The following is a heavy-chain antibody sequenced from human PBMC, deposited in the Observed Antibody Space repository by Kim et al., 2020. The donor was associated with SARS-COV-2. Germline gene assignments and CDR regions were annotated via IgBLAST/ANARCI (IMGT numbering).Heavy chain of an antibody. CDR3: ARRPIAAAGTYFDY. D-gene: IGHD6-13*01. V-gene: IGHV5-51*01. J-gene: IGHJ4*02. Sequence: SPSFQGQVTISADKSISTAYLQWSSLKASDTAMYYCARRPIAAAGTYFDYWGQGTLVTVSS.